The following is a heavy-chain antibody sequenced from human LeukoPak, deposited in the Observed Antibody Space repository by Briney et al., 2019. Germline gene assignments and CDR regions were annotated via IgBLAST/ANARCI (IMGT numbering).Heavy chain of an antibody. Sequence: GTSLRLSCAASGFTFSTYGMHWVRQAPGKGLEWVALITYDGYYKYYSDSVKGRFTISSDTSKNTLSLQMNSLRAEDTAVYYCVRALLGTSDYWGQGTLVTVSS. D-gene: IGHD7-27*01. V-gene: IGHV3-30*03. CDR3: VRALLGTSDY. CDR1: GFTFSTYG. J-gene: IGHJ4*02. CDR2: ITYDGYYK.